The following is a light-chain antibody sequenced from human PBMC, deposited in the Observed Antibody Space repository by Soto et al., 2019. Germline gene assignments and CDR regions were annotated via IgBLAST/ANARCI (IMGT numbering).Light chain of an antibody. V-gene: IGLV2-14*03. Sequence: QSALTQPASVSGSPGQSFTIPCTGSSSDVGAHHSVSWYQQHPGKAPKLIIFDVSNRPSGVSNRFSGSKSGNTASLTISGLKPEDEADYYCSSFTDTGTVMFGGGTKLTFL. CDR1: SSDVGAHHS. CDR3: SSFTDTGTVM. CDR2: DVS. J-gene: IGLJ3*02.